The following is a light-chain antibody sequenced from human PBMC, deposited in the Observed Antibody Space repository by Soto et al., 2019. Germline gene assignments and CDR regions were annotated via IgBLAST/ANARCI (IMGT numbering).Light chain of an antibody. Sequence: DIQMTQSPSSLSASVGDRVTITCRASQSISNYLNWYQQKPGKVPKVLIYAASSLQSAVPSRFSGSGSGTDFTLTISSLQPEDFATYYCQQSYTTPRTFGQGTKVEIK. CDR3: QQSYTTPRT. J-gene: IGKJ1*01. V-gene: IGKV1-39*01. CDR2: AAS. CDR1: QSISNY.